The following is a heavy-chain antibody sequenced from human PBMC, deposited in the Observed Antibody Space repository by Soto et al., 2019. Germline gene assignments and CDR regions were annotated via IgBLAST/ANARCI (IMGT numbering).Heavy chain of an antibody. CDR1: GFTFSSYW. V-gene: IGHV3-7*03. CDR2: IKQDGSEK. CDR3: ARERGDYDFWSGSLNHYYGMDV. Sequence: EVQLVESGGDLVQPGGSLRLSCAASGFTFSSYWMNWVRQAPGKGLEWVANIKQDGSEKYYVDSVRGRFTISRDNAKNTLYLQMNSRRSEDTAVYYCARERGDYDFWSGSLNHYYGMDVWGQGTTVTVS. J-gene: IGHJ6*02. D-gene: IGHD3-3*01.